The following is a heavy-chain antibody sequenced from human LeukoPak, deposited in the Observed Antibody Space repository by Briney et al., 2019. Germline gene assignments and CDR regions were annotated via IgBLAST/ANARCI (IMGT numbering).Heavy chain of an antibody. J-gene: IGHJ3*02. CDR3: TTDQMVRGVIPYAFDI. V-gene: IGHV3-15*01. CDR2: LKSKTDGETT. CDR1: GFTSNNTC. Sequence: GGSLRLSGAASGFTSNNTCMSWVRQAPGMGLEGVSSLKSKTDGETTDYAARVKGSFTISRDDSKNTLYLQMTSLKTEDTAVYYCTTDQMVRGVIPYAFDIWGQGTMVTVSS. D-gene: IGHD3-10*01.